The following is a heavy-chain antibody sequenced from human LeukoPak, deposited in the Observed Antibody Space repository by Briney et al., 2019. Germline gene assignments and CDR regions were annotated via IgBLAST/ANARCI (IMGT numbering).Heavy chain of an antibody. D-gene: IGHD3-22*01. CDR1: GFTFSDYF. CDR2: IGGSGAIT. CDR3: AKDGSDSSGYYLSDY. Sequence: GGSLRLSCAASGFTFSDYFMTWIRQAPGKGLEWVSSIGGSGAITYYANSVRGRFTVSRDNSKNTLYLQMNSLRAEDTAVYYCAKDGSDSSGYYLSDYWGQGTLVTVSS. J-gene: IGHJ4*02. V-gene: IGHV3-23*01.